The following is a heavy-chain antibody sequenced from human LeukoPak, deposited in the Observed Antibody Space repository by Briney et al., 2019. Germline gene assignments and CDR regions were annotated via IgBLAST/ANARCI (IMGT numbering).Heavy chain of an antibody. V-gene: IGHV3-9*01. CDR3: AKDTSDIAAAGSLFDY. CDR2: ISWNSGSI. Sequence: PGRSLRLSCAMSGFTLDDYAMHWVRQAPAKGLEWVSGISWNSGSIGYADSVKGRFTISRDNAKNSLYLQMNSLRAEDTALYYCAKDTSDIAAAGSLFDYWGQGTLVTVSS. CDR1: GFTLDDYA. J-gene: IGHJ4*02. D-gene: IGHD6-13*01.